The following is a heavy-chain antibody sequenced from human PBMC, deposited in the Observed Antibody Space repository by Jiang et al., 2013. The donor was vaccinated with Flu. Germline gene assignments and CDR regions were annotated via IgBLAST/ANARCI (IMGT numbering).Heavy chain of an antibody. V-gene: IGHV1-8*01. CDR2: MNPNSGNT. CDR3: ARGRGSYGDYYYYGMDV. D-gene: IGHD1-26*01. J-gene: IGHJ6*02. Sequence: SGAEVKKPGASVKVSCKASGYTFTSYDINWVRQATGQGLEWMGWMNPNSGNTGYAQKFQGRVTMTRNTSISTAYMELSSLRSEDTAVYYCARGRGSYGDYYYYGMDVWGQGTTVTVSS. CDR1: GYTFTSYD.